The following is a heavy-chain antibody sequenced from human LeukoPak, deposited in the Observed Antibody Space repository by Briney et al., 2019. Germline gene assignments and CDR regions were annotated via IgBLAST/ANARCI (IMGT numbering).Heavy chain of an antibody. D-gene: IGHD3-10*01. V-gene: IGHV3-74*01. CDR2: INTDGSGT. Sequence: PGGSLRLSCAASGFTVSSYWRHWVRQAPGKGLGWVSRINTDGSGTNYADPLKGAFTLSRDNAKNTLYMQINSVRAEDTAVYYCARLYYYGSGRYYHFDYWGQGTLVTVSS. J-gene: IGHJ4*02. CDR1: GFTVSSYW. CDR3: ARLYYYGSGRYYHFDY.